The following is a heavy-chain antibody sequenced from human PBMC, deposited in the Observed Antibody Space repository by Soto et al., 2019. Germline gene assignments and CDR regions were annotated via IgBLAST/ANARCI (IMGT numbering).Heavy chain of an antibody. J-gene: IGHJ6*02. D-gene: IGHD2-15*01. CDR2: ISWNSGNI. Sequence: EVQLVESGGGLVQPGRSLRLSCAASGFTFDDYVMYWVRQAPGKGLEWVSGISWNSGNIDYADSVRGRFTISRDNAKNSLYLQMNSLRTEDTAFYYCAKDVSVVAPFYGMDVWGQGTTVTVSS. CDR1: GFTFDDYV. V-gene: IGHV3-9*01. CDR3: AKDVSVVAPFYGMDV.